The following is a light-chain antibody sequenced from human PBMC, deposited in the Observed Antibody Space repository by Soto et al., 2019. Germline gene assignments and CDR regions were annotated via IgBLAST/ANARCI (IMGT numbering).Light chain of an antibody. CDR1: QSVSSY. CDR3: QQRSNWPRT. CDR2: DTS. V-gene: IGKV3-11*01. J-gene: IGKJ2*01. Sequence: EIVLTQSPATLSLSPGERATLSCRASQSVSSYLAWYQQKPGQAPRLLIYDTSNRATGIPARFSGSGSGTDFTRTISSLEPEDFAVYYCQQRSNWPRTFGQGTKLELK.